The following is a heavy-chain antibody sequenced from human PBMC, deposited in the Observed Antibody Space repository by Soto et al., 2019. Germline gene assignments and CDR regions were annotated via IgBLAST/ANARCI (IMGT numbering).Heavy chain of an antibody. D-gene: IGHD2-15*01. CDR3: ARGQYCSGGSCYPHWFDP. CDR2: INHSGST. Sequence: PSETLSLTCAVYGGSFSGYYWSWIRQPPGKGLEWIGEINHSGSTNYNPSLKSRVTISVDTSKNQFSLKLSSVTAADTAVYYCARGQYCSGGSCYPHWFDPWGQGTLVTV. V-gene: IGHV4-34*01. J-gene: IGHJ5*02. CDR1: GGSFSGYY.